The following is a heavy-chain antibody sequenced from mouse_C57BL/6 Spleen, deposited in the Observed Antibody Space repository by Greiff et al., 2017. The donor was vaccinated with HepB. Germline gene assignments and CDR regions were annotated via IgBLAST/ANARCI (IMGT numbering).Heavy chain of an antibody. CDR1: GYTFTNYW. CDR2: IYPGGGYT. CDR3: MRYYENWYFDV. V-gene: IGHV1-63*01. D-gene: IGHD1-1*01. J-gene: IGHJ1*03. Sequence: QVHVKQSGAELVRPGPSVKMSCKASGYTFTNYWIGWAKQRPGHGLEWIGDIYPGGGYTNYNEKFKGKATLTADKSSSTAYMQFSSLTSEDSAIYYCMRYYENWYFDVWGTGTTVTVSS.